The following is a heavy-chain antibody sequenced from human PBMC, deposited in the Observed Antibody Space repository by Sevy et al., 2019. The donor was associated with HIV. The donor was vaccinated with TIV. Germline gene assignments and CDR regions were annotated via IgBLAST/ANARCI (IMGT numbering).Heavy chain of an antibody. CDR3: ARDTNDFWSGYYNY. V-gene: IGHV3-33*01. J-gene: IGHJ4*02. CDR1: GFTFSSYG. CDR2: IWYDGSNK. D-gene: IGHD3-3*01. Sequence: GGSLRLSCAASGFTFSSYGMHWVRQAPGKGLEWVAVIWYDGSNKYYADSVKGRFTISRDNSKNTLYLQMNSLRAEDTTVYYCARDTNDFWSGYYNYWGQGTLVTVSS.